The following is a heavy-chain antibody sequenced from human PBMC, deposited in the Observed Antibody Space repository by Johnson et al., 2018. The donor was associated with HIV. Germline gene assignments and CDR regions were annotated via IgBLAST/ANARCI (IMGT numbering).Heavy chain of an antibody. CDR1: GFSFSRYG. V-gene: IGHV3-30*02. CDR3: AKPRSLWLEGAFDI. CDR2: IQYDGSNK. D-gene: IGHD3-10*01. J-gene: IGHJ3*02. Sequence: QVQLVESGGGVVQPGGSLRFSCAASGFSFSRYGMHWVRQAPGTGLEWVAFIQYDGSNKYYAASVKGRFTISSDNSKNTLYLQMNSLRAEDTAVYYCAKPRSLWLEGAFDIWGQGTMVTVSS.